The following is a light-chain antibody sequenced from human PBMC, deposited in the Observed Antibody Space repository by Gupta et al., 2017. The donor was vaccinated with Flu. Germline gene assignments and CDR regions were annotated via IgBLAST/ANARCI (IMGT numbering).Light chain of an antibody. CDR2: MGS. V-gene: IGKV2-28*01. J-gene: IGKJ2*01. CDR3: MQALQTPYT. Sequence: IVMTQSPLSLPVTPGEPASISCKSSQSLLLSDGYDYLAWFLQKPGQSPHLLIHMGSSRASGVPDRVSGSGSGTNFTLKLSRVEAEDVGVYYCMQALQTPYTFGQGTKLDIK. CDR1: QSLLLSDGYDY.